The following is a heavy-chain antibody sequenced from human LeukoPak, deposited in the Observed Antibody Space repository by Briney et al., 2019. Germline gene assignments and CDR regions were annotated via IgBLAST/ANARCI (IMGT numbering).Heavy chain of an antibody. J-gene: IGHJ6*04. CDR3: ARVEDSGYGGDYYYGMDV. D-gene: IGHD5-12*01. Sequence: PGGSLRLSCAASGFTFSSYAMHWVRQAPGKGLEWVAVISFDGSNKYYADSVKGRFTISRDNSKNTLYLQMNRLRAEDTAVYYCARVEDSGYGGDYYYGMDVWGKGTTVTVSS. V-gene: IGHV3-30*04. CDR1: GFTFSSYA. CDR2: ISFDGSNK.